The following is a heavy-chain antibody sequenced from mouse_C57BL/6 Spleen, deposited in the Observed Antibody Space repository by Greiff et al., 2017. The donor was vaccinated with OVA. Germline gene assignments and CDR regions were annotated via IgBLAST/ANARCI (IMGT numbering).Heavy chain of an antibody. J-gene: IGHJ3*01. CDR2: ISSGGSYT. V-gene: IGHV5-6*01. CDR1: GFTFSSYG. Sequence: EVKLVESGGDLVKPGGSLKLSCAASGFTFSSYGMSWVRQTPDKRLEWVATISSGGSYTYSPDSVKGRFTISRDNAKNTLYLQMSSLKSEDTAMYYCARQRGTWFAYWGQGTLVTVSA. CDR3: ARQRGTWFAY.